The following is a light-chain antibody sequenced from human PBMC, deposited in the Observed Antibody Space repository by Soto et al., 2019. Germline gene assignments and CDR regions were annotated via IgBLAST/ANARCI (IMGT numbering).Light chain of an antibody. CDR1: QTISSW. CDR2: AAS. Sequence: DIQMTQSPSTLSGSVGDRVTITCRASQTISSWLAWYQQKPGEAPKLLIFAASNLQSAVPSRFSGSGSVTDFTLAITGLQPEDFATYYCLQYYNFSWTFGQGTKVDIK. J-gene: IGKJ1*01. V-gene: IGKV1-5*01. CDR3: LQYYNFSWT.